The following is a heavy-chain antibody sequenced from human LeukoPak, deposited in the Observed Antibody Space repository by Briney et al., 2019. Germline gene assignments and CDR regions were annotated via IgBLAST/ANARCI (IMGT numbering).Heavy chain of an antibody. J-gene: IGHJ6*03. V-gene: IGHV1-8*03. CDR2: MNPNSGNT. CDR3: ARGVTVSGWYRGAYYYYYMDV. D-gene: IGHD6-19*01. CDR1: GYTFTSYD. Sequence: VSVKVSCKASGYTFTSYDINWVRQATGQGLEWMGWMNPNSGNTGYAQKFQGRVTITRNTSISTAYMELSSLRSEDTAVYYCARGVTVSGWYRGAYYYYYMDVWGKGTTVTVSS.